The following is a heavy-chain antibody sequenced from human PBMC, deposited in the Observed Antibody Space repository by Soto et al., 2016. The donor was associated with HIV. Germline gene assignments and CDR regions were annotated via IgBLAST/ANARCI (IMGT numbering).Heavy chain of an antibody. CDR1: GFTFTNYA. J-gene: IGHJ6*02. Sequence: EVQLVESGGGLVQPGGSVRLSCAASGFTFTNYAMHWVRQAPGKGLEYASAISSNGGNTYYANSVKGRFTISRDNSKNTVFLLVGSLRAEDTAVYYCAREKYSSGWSKPYYYYYGMDVWGLGTTVTVSS. V-gene: IGHV3-64*01. CDR3: AREKYSSGWSKPYYYYYGMDV. D-gene: IGHD6-19*01. CDR2: ISSNGGNT.